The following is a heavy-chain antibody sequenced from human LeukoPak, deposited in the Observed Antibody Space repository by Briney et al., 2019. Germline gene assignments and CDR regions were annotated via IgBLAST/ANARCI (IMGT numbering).Heavy chain of an antibody. V-gene: IGHV3-30*04. D-gene: IGHD6-6*01. CDR2: ISYDGSNK. CDR1: GFTFSSYA. J-gene: IGHJ5*02. Sequence: PGGSLRLSCAASGFTFSSYAMHWVRQAPGKGLEWVAVISYDGSNKYYADSVKCRFTISRDNSKNTLYLRMNSLRAEDTAVYYCAREIRSIAAYWFDPWGQGTLVTVSS. CDR3: AREIRSIAAYWFDP.